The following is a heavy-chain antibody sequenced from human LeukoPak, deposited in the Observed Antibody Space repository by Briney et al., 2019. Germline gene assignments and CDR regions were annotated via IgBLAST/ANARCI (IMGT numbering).Heavy chain of an antibody. CDR2: IKTDGSEA. CDR1: GFTFSNYW. D-gene: IGHD2-15*01. V-gene: IGHV3-74*01. Sequence: GRSLRLSCDASGFTFSNYWMHWFRKVPGKGLVWFSRIKTDGSEASYMDSVKGRFIISRDNAKNTLYLQMNSLRDDDTAVYFCARDVGPYGGSPGADWGQGTLVIVST. CDR3: ARDVGPYGGSPGAD. J-gene: IGHJ4*02.